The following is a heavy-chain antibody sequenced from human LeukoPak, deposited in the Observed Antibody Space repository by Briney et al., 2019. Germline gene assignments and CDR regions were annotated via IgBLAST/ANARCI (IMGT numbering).Heavy chain of an antibody. CDR3: ARWSYSSSWYKFDP. Sequence: SETLSLTCTVAGGSINSYNWSWIRQPAGKGLEWVGRIFTTGSTDYNPSLESRVSISVDTSKNLFSLHLISVTAADTAVYYCARWSYSSSWYKFDPWGQGTLVTVSS. CDR2: IFTTGST. CDR1: GGSINSYN. V-gene: IGHV4-4*07. D-gene: IGHD6-13*01. J-gene: IGHJ5*02.